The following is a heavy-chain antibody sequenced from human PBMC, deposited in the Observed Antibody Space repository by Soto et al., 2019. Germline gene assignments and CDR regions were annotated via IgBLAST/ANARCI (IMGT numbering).Heavy chain of an antibody. CDR1: GFTFSSYG. D-gene: IGHD2-2*02. V-gene: IGHV3-33*01. Sequence: GGSLRLSCAASGFTFSSYGMHCVRQAPGKGLEWVAVIWYDGSNKYYADSVKGRFTISRDNSKNTLYLQMNSLRAEDTAVYYCARDFSGRYCSSTSCYRWEYYYYRMVVSGPGTTLTVFS. CDR2: IWYDGSNK. J-gene: IGHJ6*02. CDR3: ARDFSGRYCSSTSCYRWEYYYYRMVV.